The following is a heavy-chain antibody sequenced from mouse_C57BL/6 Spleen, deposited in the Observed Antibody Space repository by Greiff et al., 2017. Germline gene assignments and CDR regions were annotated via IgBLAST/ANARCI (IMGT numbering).Heavy chain of an antibody. D-gene: IGHD3-2*02. CDR2: IDPSDSET. CDR1: GYTFTSYW. J-gene: IGHJ3*01. V-gene: IGHV1-52*01. Sequence: QVQLKQPGAELVRPGSSVKLSCKASGYTFTSYWMHWVKQRPIQGLEWIGNIDPSDSETHYNQKFKDKATLTVDKSSSIAYMQLSSLTSEDSAVYCGASQTAQASWFAYWGQGTLVTVSA. CDR3: ASQTAQASWFAY.